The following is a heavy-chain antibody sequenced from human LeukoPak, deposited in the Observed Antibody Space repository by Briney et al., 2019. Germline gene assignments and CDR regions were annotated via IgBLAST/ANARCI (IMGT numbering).Heavy chain of an antibody. Sequence: PSETLSLTCAVYGGSFSGYYWGWVRQPPGKGLEWIGEINKSGDTDYNPSLKDRVTISLDASKNQFSLKLSSVTAADTAVYYCARGYGSGSCYKYWGQGTLVTVSS. CDR3: ARGYGSGSCYKY. CDR2: INKSGDT. V-gene: IGHV4-34*01. J-gene: IGHJ4*02. CDR1: GGSFSGYY. D-gene: IGHD3-10*01.